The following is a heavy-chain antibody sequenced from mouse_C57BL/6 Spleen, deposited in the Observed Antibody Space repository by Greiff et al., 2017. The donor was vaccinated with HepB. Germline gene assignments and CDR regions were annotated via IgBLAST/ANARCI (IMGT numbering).Heavy chain of an antibody. CDR1: GYSITSGYD. V-gene: IGHV3-1*01. J-gene: IGHJ4*01. D-gene: IGHD2-4*01. CDR3: ARREYDSPYAMDY. CDR2: ISYSGST. Sequence: EVKLLESGPGMVKPSQSLSLTCTVTGYSITSGYDWHWIRHFPGNKLEWMGYISYSGSTNYNPSLKSRISITHDTSKNHFFLKLNSVTTEDTSTYYWARREYDSPYAMDYWGQGTSVTVSS.